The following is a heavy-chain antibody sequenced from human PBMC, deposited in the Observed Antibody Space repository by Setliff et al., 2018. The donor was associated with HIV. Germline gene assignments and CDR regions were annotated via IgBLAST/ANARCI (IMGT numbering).Heavy chain of an antibody. CDR1: GGSISSGSYY. Sequence: SSETLSLTCTVSGGSISSGSYYWSWIRQPAGKGLEWIGHIYTSGSTNYNPSLKSRVTISVDTSKNQFSLKLSSVTAADTAVYYCAREGLAVAGLNWFDPWGQGTLVTVSS. CDR2: IYTSGST. D-gene: IGHD6-19*01. CDR3: AREGLAVAGLNWFDP. J-gene: IGHJ5*02. V-gene: IGHV4-61*09.